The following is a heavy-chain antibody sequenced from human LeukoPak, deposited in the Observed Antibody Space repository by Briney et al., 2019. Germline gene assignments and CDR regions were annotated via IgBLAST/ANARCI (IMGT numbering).Heavy chain of an antibody. D-gene: IGHD6-19*01. CDR3: VKQLVGVFFDAGWLVPLDY. CDR2: ARSNGGTT. Sequence: PGGSLRLSCSASGFTFSTYSMHWVRQAPGKGLEYVSGARSNGGTTYYADSEKGIFTISRDNSKNTLCLQMSSLRAEDTAVYYCVKQLVGVFFDAGWLVPLDYWGQGTLVTVSS. CDR1: GFTFSTYS. J-gene: IGHJ4*02. V-gene: IGHV3-64D*08.